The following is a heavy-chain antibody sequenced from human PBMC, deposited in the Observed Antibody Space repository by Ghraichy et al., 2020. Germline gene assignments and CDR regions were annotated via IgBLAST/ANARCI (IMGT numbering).Heavy chain of an antibody. Sequence: LSLTCAASGFTFSSYSMNWVRQAPGKGLEWVSSISSSSSYIYYADSVKGRFTISRDNAKNSLYLQMNSLRAEDTAVYYCARDREVDGAMDFDYWGQGTLVTVSS. J-gene: IGHJ4*02. CDR1: GFTFSSYS. CDR3: ARDREVDGAMDFDY. V-gene: IGHV3-21*01. D-gene: IGHD5-18*01. CDR2: ISSSSSYI.